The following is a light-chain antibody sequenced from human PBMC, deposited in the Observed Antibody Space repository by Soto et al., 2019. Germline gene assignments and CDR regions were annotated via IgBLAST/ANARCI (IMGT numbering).Light chain of an antibody. CDR3: QQYNNWPPWT. CDR2: DAS. Sequence: ILMTQSPATLSVSPGERATLSCRASQSVSNNLAWYQQKPGQPPRLLIYDASTRATGIPARFSGSRSGTEFTLTISGLQSEDFAVYYCQQYNNWPPWTFGQGTKVEIK. V-gene: IGKV3-15*01. CDR1: QSVSNN. J-gene: IGKJ1*01.